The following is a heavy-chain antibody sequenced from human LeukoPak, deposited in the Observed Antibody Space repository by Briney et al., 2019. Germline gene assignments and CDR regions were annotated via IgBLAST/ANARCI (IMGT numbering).Heavy chain of an antibody. D-gene: IGHD2-15*01. Sequence: GGSLRLSCAASGFTFSSCAMSWVRQAPGRGLEWVSAISGSGSTTYYADSVKGRFTISRDNSKNTLYLQMNSLRAEDMAVFYCAKVRPKYCSGGTCYDAFDVWGQGTMVTVSS. CDR1: GFTFSSCA. J-gene: IGHJ3*01. CDR2: ISGSGSTT. CDR3: AKVRPKYCSGGTCYDAFDV. V-gene: IGHV3-23*01.